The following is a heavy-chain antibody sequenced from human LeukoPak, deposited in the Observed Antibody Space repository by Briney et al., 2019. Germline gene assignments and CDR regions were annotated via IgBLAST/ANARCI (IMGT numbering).Heavy chain of an antibody. J-gene: IGHJ5*02. Sequence: GGSLRLSCAASGFTFSSYSMNWVRQAPGKGLEWVSYISSSSSTIYYADSVKGRFTISRDNAKNSLYLQMNSLRAEDTAVYYCAKDVAVTTRFVRFDPWGQGTLVTVSS. V-gene: IGHV3-48*04. CDR2: ISSSSSTI. CDR3: AKDVAVTTRFVRFDP. CDR1: GFTFSSYS. D-gene: IGHD4-11*01.